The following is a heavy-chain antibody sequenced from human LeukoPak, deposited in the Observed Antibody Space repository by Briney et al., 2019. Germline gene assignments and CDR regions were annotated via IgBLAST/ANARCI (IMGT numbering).Heavy chain of an antibody. CDR2: IGYDGSNQ. D-gene: IGHD6-19*01. J-gene: IGHJ4*02. Sequence: GGSLRLSCAASGFTFGNYGMHWVRQGPGKGLEWVAVIGYDGSNQYYADSVKGRFTISRDNSRNTVYLQMNSLRAEDTAMYYCAKEYSSGYSDYWGQGTLVTVSS. CDR3: AKEYSSGYSDY. CDR1: GFTFGNYG. V-gene: IGHV3-30*18.